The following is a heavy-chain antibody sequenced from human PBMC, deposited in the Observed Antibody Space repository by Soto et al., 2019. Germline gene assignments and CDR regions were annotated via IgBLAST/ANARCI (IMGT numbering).Heavy chain of an antibody. V-gene: IGHV3-33*01. J-gene: IGHJ4*02. CDR2: IWYDGGNK. Sequence: GGSLRLSCAASGFTFSNYGMPWVRQAPGKGLEWVSFIWYDGGNKYYAESVKGRFTISRDNAKNTLFLQMNSLRAEDTAVYYCARDGDVNTGFGKDYWGQGTLVTVSS. CDR1: GFTFSNYG. CDR3: ARDGDVNTGFGKDY. D-gene: IGHD3-16*01.